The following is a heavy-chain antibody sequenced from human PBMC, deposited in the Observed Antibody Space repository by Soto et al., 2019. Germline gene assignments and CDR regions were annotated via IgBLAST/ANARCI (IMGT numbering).Heavy chain of an antibody. Sequence: PGESLKISCKGSGYSFTRYWIGWVRQMPGKGLEWMAIINPGDSETRYSPSFQGQVTISADKSISTAYLQWSSLKASDSALYYCARLMNIPMGLFDYWGQGTLVTVSS. CDR2: INPGDSET. CDR1: GYSFTRYW. D-gene: IGHD2-2*02. J-gene: IGHJ4*02. V-gene: IGHV5-51*01. CDR3: ARLMNIPMGLFDY.